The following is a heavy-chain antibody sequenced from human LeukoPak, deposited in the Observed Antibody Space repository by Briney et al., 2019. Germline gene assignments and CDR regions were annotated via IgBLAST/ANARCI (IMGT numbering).Heavy chain of an antibody. CDR1: GGSISSSSYY. CDR2: IYYSGST. J-gene: IGHJ6*03. CDR3: ARAVLYYYYYMDV. V-gene: IGHV4-39*07. Sequence: KPSETLSLTCTVSGGSISSSSYYWGWIRQPPGKGLEWIGSIYYSGSTYYNPSLKSRVTISVDTSRNQFSLKLSSVTAADTAVYYCARAVLYYYYYMDVWGKGTTVTVSS. D-gene: IGHD6-6*01.